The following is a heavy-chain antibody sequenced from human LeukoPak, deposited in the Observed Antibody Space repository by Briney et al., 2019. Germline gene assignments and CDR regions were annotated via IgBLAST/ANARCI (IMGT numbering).Heavy chain of an antibody. CDR2: INPNSGGT. Sequence: ASVKVSCKASGYTFTGYYMHWVRQAPGQGLEWMGWINPNSGGTNYAQKFQGRVTMTRDTSISTAYMELSGLRSDDTAVYYCARDPRNVVVPAALYFDYWGQGTLATVSS. V-gene: IGHV1-2*02. CDR3: ARDPRNVVVPAALYFDY. J-gene: IGHJ4*02. CDR1: GYTFTGYY. D-gene: IGHD2-2*01.